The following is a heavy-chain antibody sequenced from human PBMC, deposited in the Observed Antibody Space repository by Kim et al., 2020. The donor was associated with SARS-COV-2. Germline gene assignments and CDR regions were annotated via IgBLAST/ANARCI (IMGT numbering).Heavy chain of an antibody. CDR2: ISYDGSNK. CDR3: AKDLLLPTWDAQEAGTPPYGMDV. CDR1: GFTFSSYG. J-gene: IGHJ6*02. D-gene: IGHD1-1*01. Sequence: GGSLRLSCAASGFTFSSYGMHWVRQAPGKGLEWVAVISYDGSNKYYADSVKGRFTISRDNSKNTLYLQMNSLRAEDTAVYYCAKDLLLPTWDAQEAGTPPYGMDVWGQGTTVTVSS. V-gene: IGHV3-30*18.